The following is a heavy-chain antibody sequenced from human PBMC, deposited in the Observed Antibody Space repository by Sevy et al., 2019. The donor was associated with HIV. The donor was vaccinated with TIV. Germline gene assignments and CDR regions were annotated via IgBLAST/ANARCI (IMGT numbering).Heavy chain of an antibody. CDR2: IYYSGSP. J-gene: IGHJ4*02. D-gene: IGHD3-22*01. V-gene: IGHV4-39*01. CDR1: GDSISSSNFY. CDR3: ARLFDDSSGPPSDY. Sequence: SETLSLTCTVSGDSISSSNFYWGWIRQRPGKGLEWIGSIYYSGSPYYNPSLKSRVTISVDTSKVQFSLKLRSVTAADTAVYYCARLFDDSSGPPSDYWGQGTLVTVSS.